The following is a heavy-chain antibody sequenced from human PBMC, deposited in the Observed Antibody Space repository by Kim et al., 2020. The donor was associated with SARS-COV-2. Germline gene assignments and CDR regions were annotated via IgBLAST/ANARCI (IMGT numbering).Heavy chain of an antibody. V-gene: IGHV1-3*01. CDR3: ARDRDYGDYPFDY. D-gene: IGHD4-17*01. J-gene: IGHJ4*02. Sequence: YSQKFQGRVTITRDTSASTAYMELSSLRSEDTAVYYCARDRDYGDYPFDYWGQGTLVTVSS.